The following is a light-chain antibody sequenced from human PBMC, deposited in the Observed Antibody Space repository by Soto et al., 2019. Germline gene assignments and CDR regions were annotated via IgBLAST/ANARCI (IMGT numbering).Light chain of an antibody. CDR1: SSKIGSNT. Sequence: QSVLTQSPSASGTPGQRVTISCSGSSSKIGSNTVNWYQQLPGTAPKLLIYSNNQRPSGVPDRLSGSKSGTSASLAISGLQSEDEADYYCAAWDDSLNGLYVFGTGTKVTVL. V-gene: IGLV1-44*01. CDR3: AAWDDSLNGLYV. CDR2: SNN. J-gene: IGLJ1*01.